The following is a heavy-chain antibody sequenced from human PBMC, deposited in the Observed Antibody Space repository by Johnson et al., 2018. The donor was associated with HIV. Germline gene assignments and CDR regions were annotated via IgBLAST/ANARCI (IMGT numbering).Heavy chain of an antibody. CDR1: GFTFSSYA. CDR2: ISYDGSNK. CDR3: ATSGLSLGSSSSHACDI. D-gene: IGHD6-6*01. Sequence: QVQLVESGGGVVQPGRSLRLSCAASGFTFSSYAMHWVRQAPGKGLEWVAVISYDGSNKYYADSVKGRFTISRDNAKNTLYLQMNSLRVEDTAVYYCATSGLSLGSSSSHACDIWGQGTMVTVSS. V-gene: IGHV3-30-3*01. J-gene: IGHJ3*02.